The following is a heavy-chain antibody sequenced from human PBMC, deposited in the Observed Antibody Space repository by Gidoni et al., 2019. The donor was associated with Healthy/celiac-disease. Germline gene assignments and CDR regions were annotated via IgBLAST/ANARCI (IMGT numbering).Heavy chain of an antibody. J-gene: IGHJ6*02. Sequence: EVQLVESGGGLVQPGGSLRLSCAASGFTFSRYWMSWVRQAPGKGLEWVANIKQDGSVKYYVDSVKGRFTISRDNAKNSLYLQMNSLRAEDTAVYYCARDDPGTPGVNLRTPTYGMDVWGQGTTVTVSS. V-gene: IGHV3-7*05. CDR2: IKQDGSVK. D-gene: IGHD2-8*01. CDR3: ARDDPGTPGVNLRTPTYGMDV. CDR1: GFTFSRYW.